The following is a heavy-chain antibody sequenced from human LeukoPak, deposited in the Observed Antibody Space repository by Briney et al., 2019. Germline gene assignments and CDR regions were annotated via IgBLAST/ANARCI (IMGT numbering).Heavy chain of an antibody. CDR2: ISVYIGNT. V-gene: IGHV1-18*01. J-gene: IGHJ4*02. CDR1: GYTFTRYG. CDR3: ARETGYCSSTSYCPFDY. Sequence: ASVKVSCKASGYTFTRYGISWVRQDPGQGLEWMGWISVYIGNTNYAQKLQSIVTMTTDKSTSTAYMDLRSLRSDDSAVYCCARETGYCSSTSYCPFDYWGQGTLVTVSS. D-gene: IGHD2-2*03.